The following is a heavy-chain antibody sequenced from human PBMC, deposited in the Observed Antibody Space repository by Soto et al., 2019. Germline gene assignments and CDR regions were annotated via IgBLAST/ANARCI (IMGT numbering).Heavy chain of an antibody. CDR3: ARVGTKYYYHSSGYYELYYFDY. D-gene: IGHD3-22*01. V-gene: IGHV1-69*13. CDR1: GGTFSSYA. Sequence: SVKVSCKASGGTFSSYAISWVRQAPGQGLEWMGGIIPTFGTANYAQKFQGRVTITAEESTSTAYMELSSLRSEDTAVYYCARVGTKYYYHSSGYYELYYFDYWG. CDR2: IIPTFGTA. J-gene: IGHJ4*01.